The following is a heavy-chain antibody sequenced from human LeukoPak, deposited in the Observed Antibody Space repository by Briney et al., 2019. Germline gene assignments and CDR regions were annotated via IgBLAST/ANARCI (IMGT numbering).Heavy chain of an antibody. CDR2: ISSSGSTI. V-gene: IGHV3-11*04. D-gene: IGHD5-18*01. J-gene: IGHJ1*01. CDR1: GFTFSDYY. Sequence: GGSLRLSCAASGFTFSDYYMSWIRQAPGQGLEWVSYISSSGSTIYYADSVKGRFTISRDNAKNSLYLQMNSLRAEDTAVYYCAHLFREYSYGSPEYFQHWGQGTLVTVSS. CDR3: AHLFREYSYGSPEYFQH.